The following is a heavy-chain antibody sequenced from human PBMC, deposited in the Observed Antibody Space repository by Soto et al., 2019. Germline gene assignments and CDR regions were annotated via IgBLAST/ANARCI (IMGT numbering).Heavy chain of an antibody. V-gene: IGHV3-7*03. D-gene: IGHD1-26*01. Sequence: EVQLVESGGGLVQPGGSLRLSCAASEFTFSNFWMSWVRQAPGKGLEWVANIKEDGSEKYYVDSVKGRFTISRGSAKKSLYLQMDSLRAEDTAVYYCARLRKGGYCDYWGQGALVTVST. CDR1: EFTFSNFW. CDR2: IKEDGSEK. J-gene: IGHJ4*02. CDR3: ARLRKGGYCDY.